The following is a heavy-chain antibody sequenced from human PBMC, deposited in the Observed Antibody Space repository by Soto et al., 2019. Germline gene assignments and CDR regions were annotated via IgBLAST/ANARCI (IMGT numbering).Heavy chain of an antibody. Sequence: SVKVSCKASGGTFSSYAISWVRQAPGQGLEWMGGIIPIFGTANYAQKFQGRVTITADESTSTAYMELSSLRSEDTAVYYCARRFSDDSSGYYLLWFHGMDVWGQGTTVTVSS. CDR3: ARRFSDDSSGYYLLWFHGMDV. V-gene: IGHV1-69*13. CDR2: IIPIFGTA. D-gene: IGHD3-22*01. CDR1: GGTFSSYA. J-gene: IGHJ6*02.